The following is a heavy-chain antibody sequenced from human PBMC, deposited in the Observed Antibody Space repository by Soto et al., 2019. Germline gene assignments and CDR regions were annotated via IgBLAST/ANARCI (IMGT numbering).Heavy chain of an antibody. CDR1: GDSISSSSYY. Sequence: SETLSLTCTVSGDSISSSSYYWGWIRQPPGKGLDWIGSIYYSGRTYYNPSLKSRVTISVDTSKNQFSLRLGSVTAADTAVYYCARDRYWFDPWGQGTLVTVSS. V-gene: IGHV4-39*02. J-gene: IGHJ5*02. CDR3: ARDRYWFDP. CDR2: IYYSGRT.